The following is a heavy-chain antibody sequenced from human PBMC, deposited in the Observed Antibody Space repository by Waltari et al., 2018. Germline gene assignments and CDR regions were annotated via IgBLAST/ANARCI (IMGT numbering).Heavy chain of an antibody. Sequence: QVQLQQWGAGLLKPSETLSLTCAVYGGTFNDHYWNWIRQPPGKGQEWSGQINDSGSTNYNPSLSSLVTISVDTSKNQFSLNLSSVTAADTAVYYCASSYYDTSGYSPFDYWGQGTLVTVSS. CDR3: ASSYYDTSGYSPFDY. CDR1: GGTFNDHY. V-gene: IGHV4-34*01. CDR2: INDSGST. D-gene: IGHD3-22*01. J-gene: IGHJ4*02.